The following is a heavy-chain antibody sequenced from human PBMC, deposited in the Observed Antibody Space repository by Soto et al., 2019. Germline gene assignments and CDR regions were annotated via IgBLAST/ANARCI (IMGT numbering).Heavy chain of an antibody. CDR2: IYYSGST. Sequence: SETLSLTCTVSGGSISSSSYYWGWIRQPPGKGLEWIGSIYYSGSTYYNPSLKSRVTISVDTSKNQFSLKLSSVTAADTAVYYCARPTTVTTACCWFDPWGQGTLVTVSS. CDR3: ARPTTVTTACCWFDP. V-gene: IGHV4-39*01. J-gene: IGHJ5*02. CDR1: GGSISSSSYY. D-gene: IGHD4-17*01.